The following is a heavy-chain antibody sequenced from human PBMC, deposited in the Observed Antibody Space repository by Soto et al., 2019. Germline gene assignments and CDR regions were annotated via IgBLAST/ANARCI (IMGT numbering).Heavy chain of an antibody. CDR3: ARSGPYSSSWYEDPQGWGMDV. Sequence: SETLSLTCTVSGGSISSYYWSWIRQPPGKGLEWIGYIYYSGSTNYNPSLKSRVTISVDTSKNQFSLKLSSVTAADTAVYYCARSGPYSSSWYEDPQGWGMDVWGQGTTVTVSS. V-gene: IGHV4-59*01. CDR2: IYYSGST. J-gene: IGHJ6*02. D-gene: IGHD6-13*01. CDR1: GGSISSYY.